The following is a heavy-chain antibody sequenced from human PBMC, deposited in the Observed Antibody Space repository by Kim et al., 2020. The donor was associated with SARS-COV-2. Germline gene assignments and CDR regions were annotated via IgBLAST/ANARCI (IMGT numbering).Heavy chain of an antibody. CDR3: ARVGAPVVRGASQAGHDFYFYGMDD. V-gene: IGHV1-69*13. D-gene: IGHD3-10*01. CDR1: GGSFSSYA. Sequence: SVKVSCKASGGSFSSYAINWVRQAPGQGLEWMGGIIPIFGTAKYAQKFQDRVTITADESTSTAYMELSSLRSEDTAVYYCARVGAPVVRGASQAGHDFYFYGMDDWGQGATVTVSS. J-gene: IGHJ6*02. CDR2: IIPIFGTA.